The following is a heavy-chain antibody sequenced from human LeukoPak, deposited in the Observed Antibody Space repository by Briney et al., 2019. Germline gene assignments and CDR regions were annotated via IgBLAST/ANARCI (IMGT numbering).Heavy chain of an antibody. D-gene: IGHD3-10*01. V-gene: IGHV5-51*01. CDR3: ARQSRDGSKTRGYYFDF. J-gene: IGHJ4*02. CDR1: GYIFTHYW. Sequence: PGESLKISFQISGYIFTHYWIGWVRQMPGNGLEAMGLIYPADSDTTYSPSFQGQVTISADKSINTVYLQWSSLKASDTAMYYCARQSRDGSKTRGYYFDFWGQGTLVTVSS. CDR2: IYPADSDT.